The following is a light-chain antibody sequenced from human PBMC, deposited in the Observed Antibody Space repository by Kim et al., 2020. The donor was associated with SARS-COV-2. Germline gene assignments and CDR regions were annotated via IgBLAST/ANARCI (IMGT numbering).Light chain of an antibody. CDR3: HVWDSFSDHV. CDR1: NIGSKS. V-gene: IGLV3-21*04. CDR2: YDR. Sequence: SYELTQPPSVSVAPGETATITCGGSNIGSKSVHWYQQKPGQAPVLIIYYDRDRPSRIPERFSGSNSGNMATLTISRVEAGDEADYYCHVWDSFSDHVFGTGTKVTVL. J-gene: IGLJ1*01.